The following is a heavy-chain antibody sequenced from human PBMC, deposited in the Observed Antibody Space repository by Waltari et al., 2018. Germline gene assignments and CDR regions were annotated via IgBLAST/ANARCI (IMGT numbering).Heavy chain of an antibody. CDR3: ARTGRGNHYDSSDFQY. CDR2: IIYSGCST. CDR1: GFSFTSYA. V-gene: IGHV3-23*03. J-gene: IGHJ1*01. D-gene: IGHD3-22*01. Sequence: EVQLLESGGALVQPGGYMRLSCAASGFSFTSYARVWVRPAPGKGLDCVSIIYSGCSTYYADSVKGRFTVSRDNSKNTLYLEIHSLRTEDTAVYYCARTGRGNHYDSSDFQYWGQGTLVTVSS.